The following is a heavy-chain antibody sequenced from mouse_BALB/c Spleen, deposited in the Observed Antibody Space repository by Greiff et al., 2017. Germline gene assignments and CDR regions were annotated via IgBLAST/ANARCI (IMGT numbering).Heavy chain of an antibody. Sequence: EVQLQQSGAELVKPGASVKLSCTASGFNIKDTYMHWVKQRPEQGLEWIGRIDPANGNTKYDPKFQGKATITADTSSNTAYLQLSSLTSEDTAVYYCAFYDYDVYWGQGTTLTVSS. J-gene: IGHJ2*01. CDR3: AFYDYDVY. V-gene: IGHV14-3*02. CDR2: IDPANGNT. CDR1: GFNIKDTY. D-gene: IGHD2-4*01.